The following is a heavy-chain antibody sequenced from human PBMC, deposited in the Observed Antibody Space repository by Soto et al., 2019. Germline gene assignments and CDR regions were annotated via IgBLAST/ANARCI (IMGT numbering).Heavy chain of an antibody. CDR2: IYWDDDK. J-gene: IGHJ6*02. V-gene: IGHV2-5*02. CDR1: GFSLSTRGAG. CDR3: AHSTTDQQHLWSSPRSYYYYGMDV. Sequence: QITLKESGPTLVKPTQTLALTCTFSGFSLSTRGAGVGWIRQPPGKALEWLALIYWDDDKRYSPSLKSRLTITKDTSKNQVLRTMTNMDPVDTATYCCAHSTTDQQHLWSSPRSYYYYGMDVWGQGTTVPVSS. D-gene: IGHD5-18*01.